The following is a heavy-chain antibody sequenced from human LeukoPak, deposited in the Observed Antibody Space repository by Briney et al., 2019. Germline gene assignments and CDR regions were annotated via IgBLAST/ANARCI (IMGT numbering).Heavy chain of an antibody. V-gene: IGHV3-9*01. CDR3: ARDGVGATDY. CDR1: GFTFDDYA. J-gene: IGHJ4*02. D-gene: IGHD1-26*01. Sequence: PGGSLRLSCAASGFTFDDYAMHWVRQAPGKGLEWVSGISWNSGSIGYADSVKGRFTISRDNAKNSLYLQMNSLRAEDTAVYYCARDGVGATDYWGQGTLVTVSS. CDR2: ISWNSGSI.